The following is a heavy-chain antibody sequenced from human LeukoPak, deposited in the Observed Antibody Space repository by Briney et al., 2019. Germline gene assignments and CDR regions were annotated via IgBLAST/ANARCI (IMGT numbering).Heavy chain of an antibody. V-gene: IGHV4-61*05. J-gene: IGHJ5*02. CDR2: IYYSGST. D-gene: IGHD3-22*01. Sequence: SETLSLTCTVSGGSISTSNYYWGWIRQPPGKGLEWIGYIYYSGSTNYNPSLKSRVTISVDTSKNQFSLKLSSVTAADTAVYYCARSGYYDSSGYWVSGFDPWGQGTLVTVSS. CDR3: ARSGYYDSSGYWVSGFDP. CDR1: GGSISTSNYY.